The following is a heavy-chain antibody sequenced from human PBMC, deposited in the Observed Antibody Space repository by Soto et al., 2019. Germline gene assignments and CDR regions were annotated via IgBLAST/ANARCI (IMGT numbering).Heavy chain of an antibody. V-gene: IGHV4-4*07. Sequence: SETLSLTCTASGGSISSYYWSWIRQPAGKGLEWIGRIYTSGSTNYNPSLKSRVTMSVDTSKNQFSLKLSSVTAADTAVYYCARDPLVPAAPGGPSYYYGMDVWGQGTTVTVSS. D-gene: IGHD2-2*01. J-gene: IGHJ6*02. CDR1: GGSISSYY. CDR3: ARDPLVPAAPGGPSYYYGMDV. CDR2: IYTSGST.